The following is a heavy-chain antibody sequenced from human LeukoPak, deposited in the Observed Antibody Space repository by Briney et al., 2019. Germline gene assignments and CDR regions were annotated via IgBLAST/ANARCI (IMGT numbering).Heavy chain of an antibody. D-gene: IGHD3-10*01. V-gene: IGHV1-2*02. CDR3: ARVDGDDGSGSYYTNQPDY. CDR1: GYTLTGYY. J-gene: IGHJ4*02. CDR2: INPNSGGT. Sequence: ASVKVSCKASGYTLTGYYMHWVRQAPGQGLGWMGWINPNSGGTNYAQKFQGRVTMTTDTSTSTAYMELRSLRSDDTAVYYCARVDGDDGSGSYYTNQPDYWGQGTLVTVST.